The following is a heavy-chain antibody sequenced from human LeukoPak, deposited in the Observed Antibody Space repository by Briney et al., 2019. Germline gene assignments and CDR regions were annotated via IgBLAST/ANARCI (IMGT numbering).Heavy chain of an antibody. J-gene: IGHJ4*02. D-gene: IGHD3-9*01. CDR2: IYWNDDK. CDR1: GFSLSTSGVG. Sequence: SGPTLVKPTQTLTLTCTFSGFSLSTSGVGVGWIRQPPGKALEWLALIYWNDDKRYSPSLKSRLTITKDTSKNQVVLTMTNMDPVDTATYYCAHSLPPTCYDILTGYYTNATFDYWGQGTLVTASS. V-gene: IGHV2-5*01. CDR3: AHSLPPTCYDILTGYYTNATFDY.